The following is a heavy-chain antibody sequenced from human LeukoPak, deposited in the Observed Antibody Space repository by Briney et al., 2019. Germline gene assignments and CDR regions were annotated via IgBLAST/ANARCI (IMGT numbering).Heavy chain of an antibody. CDR3: ARENTMIRGVPRGFDI. D-gene: IGHD3-10*01. V-gene: IGHV3-66*01. J-gene: IGHJ3*02. Sequence: GGSQRLSCAASGFTVSNSYMSWVRQAPGKGLEWVSLIYTGGSTDYADSVKGRFTISRDNSKNTLYLQMNSLRAEDTAVYYCARENTMIRGVPRGFDIWGQGTMVTVSS. CDR1: GFTVSNSY. CDR2: IYTGGST.